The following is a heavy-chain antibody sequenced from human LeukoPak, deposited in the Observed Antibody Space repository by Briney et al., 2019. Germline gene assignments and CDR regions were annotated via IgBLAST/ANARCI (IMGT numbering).Heavy chain of an antibody. Sequence: PSETLSLTCSVSGGSINSNSHHWDWIRQAPGKALEWIGNIYYSGTTSYSPSLKSRVSISVDTSKNQFSLRLTSVTAADTAVYYCARRGDILTGYAFDYWGQGTLVTVSS. CDR3: ARRGDILTGYAFDY. D-gene: IGHD3-9*01. CDR1: GGSINSNSHH. CDR2: IYYSGTT. V-gene: IGHV4-39*01. J-gene: IGHJ4*02.